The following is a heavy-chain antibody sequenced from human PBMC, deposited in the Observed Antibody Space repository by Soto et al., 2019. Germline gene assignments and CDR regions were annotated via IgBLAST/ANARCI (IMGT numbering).Heavy chain of an antibody. Sequence: GGSLRLSCAASGFTFSGYGMHWVRQAPGKGLEWVAIISYDGSNKYYADSVKGRFTISRDNSKNTLYLQMNSLRAEDTAVYYCGQEGQITSRHATDYWGQGTLVTVSS. CDR2: ISYDGSNK. J-gene: IGHJ4*02. D-gene: IGHD1-20*01. CDR3: GQEGQITSRHATDY. CDR1: GFTFSGYG. V-gene: IGHV3-30*18.